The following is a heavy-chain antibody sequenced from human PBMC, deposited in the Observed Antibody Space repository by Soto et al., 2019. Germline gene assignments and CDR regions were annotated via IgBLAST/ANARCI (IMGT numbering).Heavy chain of an antibody. J-gene: IGHJ6*03. D-gene: IGHD6-19*01. CDR1: GGSISSYY. CDR2: IYYSGST. CDR3: ARDTIAVAGTDYMDV. V-gene: IGHV4-59*12. Sequence: SETLSLTCTVSGGSISSYYWSWIRQPPGKGLEWIGYIYYSGSTNYNPSLKSRVTISVDTSKNQFSLKLSSVTAADTAVYYCARDTIAVAGTDYMDVWGKGTTVPVSS.